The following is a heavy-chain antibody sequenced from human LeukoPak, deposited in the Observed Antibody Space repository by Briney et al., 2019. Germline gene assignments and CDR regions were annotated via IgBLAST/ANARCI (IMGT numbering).Heavy chain of an antibody. CDR2: IYSGGST. V-gene: IGHV3-66*01. J-gene: IGHJ5*02. CDR1: GFTVSSND. D-gene: IGHD3-10*01. Sequence: GGSLRLSCAASGFTVSSNDMSWVRQAPGKGLDWVSVIYSGGSTYYADSVKGRFTISRDNSENTLYLQMNSLRAEDTAVYYCARDYGSGSYRRFDPWGQGTLVAVSS. CDR3: ARDYGSGSYRRFDP.